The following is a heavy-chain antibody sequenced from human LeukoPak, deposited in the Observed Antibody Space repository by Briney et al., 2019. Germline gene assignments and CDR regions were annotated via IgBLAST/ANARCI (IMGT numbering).Heavy chain of an antibody. J-gene: IGHJ4*02. D-gene: IGHD2-15*01. CDR2: INWNGGST. Sequence: GGSLRLSCAASGFTFDDYGMSWVPQAPGKGLEWVSGINWNGGSTGYADSVKRRFTISRDNAKNSLYLQMNILRAEDPALYYCARSVAARRDYCGQATLVTVSS. V-gene: IGHV3-20*04. CDR3: ARSVAARRDY. CDR1: GFTFDDYG.